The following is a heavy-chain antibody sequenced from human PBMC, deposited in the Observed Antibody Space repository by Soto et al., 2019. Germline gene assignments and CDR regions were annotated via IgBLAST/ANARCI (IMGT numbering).Heavy chain of an antibody. CDR1: GYTFTSYD. V-gene: IGHV1-8*01. D-gene: IGHD4-17*01. Sequence: QVQLVQSGAEVKKLGASVKVSCQASGYTFTSYDITWVRQATGQGLEWMGWMNPNSGNTGYAQKFQGRVTMTRNTSISTAYMELSSLRSEDPAVYYCARTLYADNVDYWGQGPLVPVSS. CDR3: ARTLYADNVDY. CDR2: MNPNSGNT. J-gene: IGHJ4*02.